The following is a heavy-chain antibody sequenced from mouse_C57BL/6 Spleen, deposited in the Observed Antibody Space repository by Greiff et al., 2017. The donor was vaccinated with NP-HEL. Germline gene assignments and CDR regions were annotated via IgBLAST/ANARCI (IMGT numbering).Heavy chain of an antibody. V-gene: IGHV1-18*01. CDR1: GYPFTDSN. CDR3: ARYDYEGYFDV. J-gene: IGHJ1*03. D-gene: IGHD2-4*01. CDR2: INPNNGGT. Sequence: VQLQQSGPALVKPGASVKIPCKASGYPFTDSNMDWVKQSHGKSLEWIGDINPNNGGTIYNQKLQGKATLTVDKSSSTAYMELRSLPSENTAVYSCARYDYEGYFDVWGTGTTVTVSS.